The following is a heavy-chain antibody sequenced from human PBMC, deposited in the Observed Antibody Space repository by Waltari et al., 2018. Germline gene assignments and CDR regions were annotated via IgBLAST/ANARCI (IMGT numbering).Heavy chain of an antibody. CDR2: IYHSGST. J-gene: IGHJ3*02. Sequence: QVQLQESGPGLVKPSGTLSLTCAVSGGSISSSNWLSWVRQPPGKGLEWIGEIYHSGSTNYNPSLKSRVTISVDKSKNQFSLKLSSVTAADTAVYYCARDADTGEGGGYNLVDIWGQGTMVTVSS. CDR1: GGSISSSNW. CDR3: ARDADTGEGGGYNLVDI. D-gene: IGHD5-12*01. V-gene: IGHV4-4*02.